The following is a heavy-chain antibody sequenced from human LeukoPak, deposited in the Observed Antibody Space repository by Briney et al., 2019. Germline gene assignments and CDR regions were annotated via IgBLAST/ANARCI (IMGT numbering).Heavy chain of an antibody. CDR3: ARGYGYSYGYPYYMDV. V-gene: IGHV3-20*04. CDR2: INWNGGST. CDR1: GFTFDDYG. J-gene: IGHJ6*03. D-gene: IGHD5-18*01. Sequence: RPGGSLRLSCAASGFTFDDYGMSWVRQAPGKGLEWVSGINWNGGSTGYADSVKGRFTISRDNAKNSLYLQMNSLRAEDTAVYYCARGYGYSYGYPYYMDVWGKGTTVTVSS.